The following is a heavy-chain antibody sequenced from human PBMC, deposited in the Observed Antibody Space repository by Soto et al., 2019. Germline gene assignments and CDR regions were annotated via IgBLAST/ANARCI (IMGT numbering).Heavy chain of an antibody. CDR2: IIPIFGTA. D-gene: IGHD2-15*01. CDR3: ASPILSSVGAFDI. Sequence: ASVKVSCKASGGTFSSYAISWVRQAPGQGLEWMGEIIPIFGTANYAQKFQGCVTMTRDTSISTAYMELSRLRSDDTAVYYCASPILSSVGAFDIWGQGTMVTVSS. CDR1: GGTFSSYA. V-gene: IGHV1-69*05. J-gene: IGHJ3*02.